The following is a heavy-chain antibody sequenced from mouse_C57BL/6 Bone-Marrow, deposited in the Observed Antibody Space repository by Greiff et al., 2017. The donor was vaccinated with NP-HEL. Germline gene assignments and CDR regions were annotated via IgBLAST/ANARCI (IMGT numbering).Heavy chain of an antibody. J-gene: IGHJ1*03. Sequence: QVQLQQSGAELVKPGASVKLSCKASGYTFTEYTIHWVTQRSGQGLEWIGWFYPGRGSIKYNEKFKAKATLTADHSSSTVYMYLSRLTSEDSAVYFCARHGDYVGSSYGYFEGWGTGTTVTVSS. CDR2: FYPGRGSI. CDR1: GYTFTEYT. CDR3: ARHGDYVGSSYGYFEG. D-gene: IGHD1-1*01. V-gene: IGHV1-62-2*01.